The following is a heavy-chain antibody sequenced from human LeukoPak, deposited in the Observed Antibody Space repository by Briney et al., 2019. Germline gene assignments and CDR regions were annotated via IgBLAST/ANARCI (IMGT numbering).Heavy chain of an antibody. Sequence: QPGRSLRLSCAASGFTFSSYGMHWVRQAPGKGLEWVAVIWYDGSNKYHADSVKGRFTISRDNSKNTLYLQMNSLRAEDTAVYYCARDPPGDYYYYYHGMDVWGQGTTVTVSS. CDR2: IWYDGSNK. D-gene: IGHD4-17*01. J-gene: IGHJ6*02. CDR1: GFTFSSYG. V-gene: IGHV3-33*01. CDR3: ARDPPGDYYYYYHGMDV.